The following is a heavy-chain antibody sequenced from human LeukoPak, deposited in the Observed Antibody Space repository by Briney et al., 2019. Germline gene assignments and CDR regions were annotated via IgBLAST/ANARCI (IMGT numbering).Heavy chain of an antibody. CDR2: IIPIFGTA. V-gene: IGHV1-69*13. CDR1: GGTFSSYA. Sequence: GASVKVSCKASGGTFSSYAISWVRQAPGQGLEWMGGIIPIFGTANYAQKFQGRVTITADESTSTAYMELSSPRSEDTAVYYCARAGIPAAIQADYYYGMDVWGQGTTVTVSS. D-gene: IGHD2-2*01. J-gene: IGHJ6*02. CDR3: ARAGIPAAIQADYYYGMDV.